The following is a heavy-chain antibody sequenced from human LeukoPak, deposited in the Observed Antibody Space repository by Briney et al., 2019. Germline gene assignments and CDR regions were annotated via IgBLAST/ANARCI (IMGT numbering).Heavy chain of an antibody. Sequence: TPSETLSLTCTVSGGSISSGGYYWSWIRQHPGKGLEWIGYIYYSGSTYYNPSLKSRVTISVDTSKNQFSLKLSSVTAADTAVYYCARAMDTAMERIQNYYYGMDVWGQGTTVTVSS. CDR2: IYYSGST. D-gene: IGHD5-18*01. CDR3: ARAMDTAMERIQNYYYGMDV. CDR1: GGSISSGGYY. V-gene: IGHV4-31*03. J-gene: IGHJ6*02.